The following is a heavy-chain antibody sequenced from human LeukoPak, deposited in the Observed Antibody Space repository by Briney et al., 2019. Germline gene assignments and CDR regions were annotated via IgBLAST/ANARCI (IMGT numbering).Heavy chain of an antibody. CDR2: INHSGST. V-gene: IGHV4-34*01. CDR3: ARHIPRNPYFDY. D-gene: IGHD1-14*01. CDR1: GGSFSGYY. J-gene: IGHJ4*02. Sequence: SETLSLTCAVSGGSFSGYYWTWTRQPPGKGLEWIGEINHSGSTNYNPPLKSRVTISVETSKNQFSLKLRSVTAADTAVYYCARHIPRNPYFDYWGQGTLVTVSS.